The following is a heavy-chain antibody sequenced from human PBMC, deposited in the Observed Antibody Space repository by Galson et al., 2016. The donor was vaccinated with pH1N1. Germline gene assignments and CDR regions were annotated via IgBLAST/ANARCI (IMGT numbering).Heavy chain of an antibody. D-gene: IGHD5-18*01. J-gene: IGHJ4*02. CDR3: AKVTGYLYGYVDY. CDR1: GFTFDDYA. V-gene: IGHV3-9*01. CDR2: ISWNSGSI. Sequence: SLRLSCAASGFTFDDYAMHWVRRAPGKGLEWVSGISWNSGSIGYADCVKGRFTISRDNAKNSLYLQMNSLRAEDTALYYCAKVTGYLYGYVDYWGQGTLVTVSS.